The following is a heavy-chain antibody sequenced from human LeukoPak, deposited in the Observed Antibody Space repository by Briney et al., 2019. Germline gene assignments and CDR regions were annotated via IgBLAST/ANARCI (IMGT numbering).Heavy chain of an antibody. J-gene: IGHJ3*02. D-gene: IGHD3-3*01. V-gene: IGHV3-53*01. CDR3: ATEKRITIFGVVKNAFDI. CDR1: GFTVSSNY. CDR2: IYSGGST. Sequence: GGSLRLSCAASGFTVSSNYMSWVRQAPGKGLEWVSVIYSGGSTYYADSVKGRFTISRDNSKNTLYLQMNSLRAEDTAVYYCATEKRITIFGVVKNAFDIWGQGTMVTVSS.